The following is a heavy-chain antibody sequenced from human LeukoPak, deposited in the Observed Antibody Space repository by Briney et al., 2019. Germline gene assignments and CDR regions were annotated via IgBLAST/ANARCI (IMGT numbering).Heavy chain of an antibody. V-gene: IGHV1-18*01. J-gene: IGHJ4*02. CDR2: ISAYNGNT. CDR3: ARSLGYCSGGSCPFDY. CDR1: GYTFTSYG. D-gene: IGHD2-15*01. Sequence: GASVKVSCKASGYTFTSYGISWVRQAPGQGLEWMGWISAYNGNTNYAQKLQGRVTVTTDTSTSTAYMELRSLRSDDTAVYYCARSLGYCSGGSCPFDYWGQGTLVTVSS.